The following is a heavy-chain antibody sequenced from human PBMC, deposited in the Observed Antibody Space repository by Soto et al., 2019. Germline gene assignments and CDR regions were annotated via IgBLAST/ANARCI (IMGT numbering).Heavy chain of an antibody. CDR1: GYNFTSYE. V-gene: IGHV1-8*01. Sequence: QVQLLQSGAEVKKPGASVKVSCKASGYNFTSYEINWVRQATGQWLEWMGWMNPNSGNTGYAQKVQGRVTMTRSTSISTAYMELSSLRSEDTPVYYCARVFGHFWSGYSYYYVMDVWGQGTTVTVSS. CDR2: MNPNSGNT. D-gene: IGHD3-3*02. J-gene: IGHJ6*02. CDR3: ARVFGHFWSGYSYYYVMDV.